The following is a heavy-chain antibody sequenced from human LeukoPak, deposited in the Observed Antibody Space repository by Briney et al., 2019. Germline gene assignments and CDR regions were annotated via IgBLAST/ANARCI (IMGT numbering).Heavy chain of an antibody. J-gene: IGHJ4*02. D-gene: IGHD6-13*01. V-gene: IGHV1-46*01. CDR2: INPSSGST. CDR3: ARDSSNWSFDY. Sequence: ASVKVSCKASGYTFTGYNMHWVRQAPGQGPEWMAIINPSSGSTAYAQKFQGRVILTRDTSTNTHYMELSSLRSEDTAIYYCARDSSNWSFDYWGQGTPVTVSS. CDR1: GYTFTGYN.